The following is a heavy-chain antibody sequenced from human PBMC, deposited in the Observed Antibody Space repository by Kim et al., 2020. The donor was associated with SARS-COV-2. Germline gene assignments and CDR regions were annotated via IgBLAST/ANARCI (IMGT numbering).Heavy chain of an antibody. V-gene: IGHV3-23*01. D-gene: IGHD3-22*01. J-gene: IGHJ4*02. Sequence: DSRKGRFTISRDNSKNTLYLQMNSLRAEDTAVYYCAKRMLSSSGNYYFDYWGQGTLVTVSS. CDR3: AKRMLSSSGNYYFDY.